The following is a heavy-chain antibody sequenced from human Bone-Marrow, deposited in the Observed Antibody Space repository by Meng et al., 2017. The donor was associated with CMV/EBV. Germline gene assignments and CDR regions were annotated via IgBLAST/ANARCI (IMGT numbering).Heavy chain of an antibody. D-gene: IGHD2-2*01. CDR3: AREGVVVVPAAGCFDY. V-gene: IGHV1-46*01. J-gene: IGHJ4*02. CDR1: GYTFTSYY. CDR2: INPSGGST. Sequence: ASVKVSCKASGYTFTSYYMHWVRQAPGQGLEWMGIINPSGGSTSYAQKFQGRVTMTRDTSTSTVYMELSSLRSEDTAVYYCAREGVVVVPAAGCFDYWGQGTRVTVYS.